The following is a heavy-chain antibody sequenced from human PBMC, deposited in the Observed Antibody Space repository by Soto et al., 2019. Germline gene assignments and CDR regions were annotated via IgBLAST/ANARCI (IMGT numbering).Heavy chain of an antibody. V-gene: IGHV3-30*18. J-gene: IGHJ4*02. CDR1: GFTFSSYG. CDR2: ISYDGSNK. D-gene: IGHD2-15*01. CDR3: SKETYSGPLDY. Sequence: QVQLVESGGGVVQPGRSLRLSCAASGFTFSSYGMHWVRQAPGKGLEWVAVISYDGSNKYYAYSVKGRFTISRDNSKNTLYLQMNSLRAEDKDVYYCSKETYSGPLDYWGQGTLVTVSS.